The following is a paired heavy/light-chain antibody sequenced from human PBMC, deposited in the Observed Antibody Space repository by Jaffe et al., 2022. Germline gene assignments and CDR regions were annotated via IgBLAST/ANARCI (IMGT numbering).Light chain of an antibody. V-gene: IGKV1-33*01. Sequence: DIQMTQSPSSLSASVGDRVTITCQASQDINNFLNWYHQKPGKAPKLLIYDASILQTGVPSRFSGSGSGTHFTFTISSLEPEDIGTYYCQQYHYFMFTFGQGTKLEI. J-gene: IGKJ2*01. CDR1: QDINNF. CDR3: QQYHYFMFT. CDR2: DAS.
Heavy chain of an antibody. D-gene: IGHD3-3*01. CDR3: ARILRFGN. CDR1: GFNFSDYA. CDR2: ITSTSSYI. V-gene: IGHV3-21*06. Sequence: EVHLVQSGGGLVKPGGSLRLSCGASGFNFSDYAMNWVRQAPGKGLEWVSSITSTSSYIYYADSVRGRFSISRDNANNFLYLQMHNLRAEDTAVYYCARILRFGNWGQGTLVSVSS. J-gene: IGHJ4*02.